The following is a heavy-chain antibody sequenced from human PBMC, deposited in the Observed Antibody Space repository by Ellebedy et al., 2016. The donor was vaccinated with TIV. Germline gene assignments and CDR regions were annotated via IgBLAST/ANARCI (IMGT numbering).Heavy chain of an antibody. J-gene: IGHJ6*03. CDR1: GFTFSNYA. D-gene: IGHD2-2*01. Sequence: GESLKISCAASGFTFSNYAMFWVRQAPGKGLEWVALISYDGNRKHYVDSVKGRFTISRDNSKNTLSLQMNSLRTEDTAVYYCAKDPHPDCSRTACPGYLYMDVWGKGTTVTVSS. CDR3: AKDPHPDCSRTACPGYLYMDV. CDR2: ISYDGNRK. V-gene: IGHV3-30*04.